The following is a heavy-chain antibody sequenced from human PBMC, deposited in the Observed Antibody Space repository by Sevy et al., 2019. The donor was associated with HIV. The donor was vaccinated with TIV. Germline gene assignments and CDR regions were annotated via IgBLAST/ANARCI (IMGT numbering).Heavy chain of an antibody. J-gene: IGHJ4*02. CDR1: GFTFSSYA. V-gene: IGHV3-23*01. D-gene: IGHD3-22*01. CDR2: ISGSGGST. Sequence: GGSLRLSCAASGFTFSSYAMSWVRQAPGKGLEWVSAISGSGGSTYYADSVKGRFTISRDNSKNSLYLQMNSLRAEDTAVYYCASATYDYDRNGYYLFDYWGQGTLVTVSS. CDR3: ASATYDYDRNGYYLFDY.